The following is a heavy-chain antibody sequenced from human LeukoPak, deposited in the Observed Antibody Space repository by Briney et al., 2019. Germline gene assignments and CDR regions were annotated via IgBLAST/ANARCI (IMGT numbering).Heavy chain of an antibody. CDR3: ARVYCTNGVCYAPFEY. CDR2: INPNSGGT. D-gene: IGHD2-8*01. V-gene: IGHV1-2*02. Sequence: GASVKVSCKASGYTFTGYYMHWVRQAPGQGLEWMGWINPNSGGTNYAQKFQGRVTMTRDTSISTAYMELSRLRSDDTAVYYCARVYCTNGVCYAPFEYWGQGTLVTVSS. CDR1: GYTFTGYY. J-gene: IGHJ4*02.